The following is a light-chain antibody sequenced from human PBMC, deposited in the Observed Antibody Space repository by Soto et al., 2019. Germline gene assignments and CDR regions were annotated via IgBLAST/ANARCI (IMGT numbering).Light chain of an antibody. J-gene: IGKJ1*01. V-gene: IGKV3-20*01. CDR1: QSVSSSY. Sequence: EIVLTQSPGTLSLSPGERATLSCRASQSVSSSYLAWYPQKPGQAPRLLIYGASSRATGIPDRFSGSGSGTDFTLTISRLETEDFAVYYCHQFGTSPQTFGQGTKVDIK. CDR2: GAS. CDR3: HQFGTSPQT.